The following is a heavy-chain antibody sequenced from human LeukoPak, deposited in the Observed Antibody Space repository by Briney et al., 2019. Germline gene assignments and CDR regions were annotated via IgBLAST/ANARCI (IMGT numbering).Heavy chain of an antibody. CDR2: IYYSGST. Sequence: SETLSLTCAVSVGSISSYYWSWIRQPPGKGLEWIGYIYYSGSTNYNPSLKSRVTMSVDTSKNQFSLKLSSVTAADTAVYYCARAYNWNYFVFDPWGQGALVTVSS. D-gene: IGHD1-7*01. V-gene: IGHV4-59*12. CDR3: ARAYNWNYFVFDP. J-gene: IGHJ5*02. CDR1: VGSISSYY.